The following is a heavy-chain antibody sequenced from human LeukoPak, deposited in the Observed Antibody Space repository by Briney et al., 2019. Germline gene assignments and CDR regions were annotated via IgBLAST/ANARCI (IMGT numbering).Heavy chain of an antibody. Sequence: PSETLSLTCAVSGYSISSGYYWGWIRQPPGKGLEWIGSIYYSGSTYYNPSLKSRVTISVDTSKNQFSLKLSSVTAADTAVYYCARHYGWFDPWGQGTLVTVSS. CDR2: IYYSGST. D-gene: IGHD3-16*01. CDR1: GYSISSGYY. J-gene: IGHJ5*02. V-gene: IGHV4-38-2*01. CDR3: ARHYGWFDP.